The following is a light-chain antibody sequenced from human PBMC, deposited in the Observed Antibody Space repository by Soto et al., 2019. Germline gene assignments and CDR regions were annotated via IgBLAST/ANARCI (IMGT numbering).Light chain of an antibody. Sequence: DIQLTQSPSFLSASVGDRVTITCRASQGISSYLSWYQQKPGKAPNLLIYAASTLQSGVPSRFSGSGSGTEFTLTISSLQPEDFATYYCQQLNSYPIPFGQGTRLEIK. J-gene: IGKJ5*01. CDR2: AAS. CDR3: QQLNSYPIP. V-gene: IGKV1-9*01. CDR1: QGISSY.